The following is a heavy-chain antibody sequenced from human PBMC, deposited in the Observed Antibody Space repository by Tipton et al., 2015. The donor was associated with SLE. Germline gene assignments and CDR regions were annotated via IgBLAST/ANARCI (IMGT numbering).Heavy chain of an antibody. CDR3: AREVNIVDDSDAFDI. J-gene: IGHJ3*02. CDR1: SFGDYV. V-gene: IGHV4-31*02. CDR2: IHYSGRA. D-gene: IGHD5/OR15-5a*01. Sequence: SFGDYVMSWVRQLPGKGLEWISYIHYSGRAFYNPSLKSRVFTSVDISKNQFSLNLNSLTAADTAVYYCAREVNIVDDSDAFDIWGQGTMVTVSP.